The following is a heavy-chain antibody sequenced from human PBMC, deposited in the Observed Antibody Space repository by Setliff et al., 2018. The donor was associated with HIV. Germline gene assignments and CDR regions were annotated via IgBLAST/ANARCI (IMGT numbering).Heavy chain of an antibody. CDR3: TTDGSYDILTGPTPGAFDI. J-gene: IGHJ3*02. Sequence: ASVKVSCKVSGHTLTELSVHWVRQAPGKGLEWMGGFDPEDAETIYAQNFQGRVTMTEDTSTDTAYMELSSLRSEDTAFYYCTTDGSYDILTGPTPGAFDIWGQGTMVTVSS. CDR1: GHTLTELS. D-gene: IGHD3-9*01. CDR2: FDPEDAET. V-gene: IGHV1-24*01.